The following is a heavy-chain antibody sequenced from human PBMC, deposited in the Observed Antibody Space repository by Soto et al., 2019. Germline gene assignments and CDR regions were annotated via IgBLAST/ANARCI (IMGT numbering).Heavy chain of an antibody. D-gene: IGHD2-15*01. Sequence: PSETLSLTCTVSGGSISSGDYYWSWIRQPPGKGLEWIGYIYYSGSTYYNPSLKSRVTISVDTSKNQFSLKLSSVTAADTAVYYCARDRCSGGSCYRYYYYGMDVWGQGTTVTVSS. J-gene: IGHJ6*02. CDR3: ARDRCSGGSCYRYYYYGMDV. CDR2: IYYSGST. V-gene: IGHV4-30-4*01. CDR1: GGSISSGDYY.